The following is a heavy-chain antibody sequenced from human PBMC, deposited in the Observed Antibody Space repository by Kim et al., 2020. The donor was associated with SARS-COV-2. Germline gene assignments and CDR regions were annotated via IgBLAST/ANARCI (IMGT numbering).Heavy chain of an antibody. CDR1: GYTFDTFS. Sequence: ASVKVSYKASGYTFDTFSLYWVRQAPGQRFEWMGWINGGNGNTRYSQNFQGRVTITRDTSATTAYMELSSLTSEDTAVYYCAREGSGSYNWLDPWGQGTLVTVSS. CDR2: INGGNGNT. V-gene: IGHV1-3*01. J-gene: IGHJ5*02. CDR3: AREGSGSYNWLDP. D-gene: IGHD3-10*01.